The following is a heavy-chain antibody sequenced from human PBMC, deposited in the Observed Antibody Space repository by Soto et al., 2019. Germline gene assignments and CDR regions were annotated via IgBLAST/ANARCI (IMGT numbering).Heavy chain of an antibody. V-gene: IGHV3-72*01. CDR3: AREPTGTTYYYYYGMDV. CDR1: AFTFSDHY. Sequence: PGGSLRLSCAASAFTFSDHYMDWVSQAPGKGLEWVGRTRKKANSYTTEYAASVKGRFTISRDDSKNSLYLQMNSLKTEDTAVYYGAREPTGTTYYYYYGMDVWGQGTTVTVS. D-gene: IGHD1-7*01. J-gene: IGHJ6*02. CDR2: TRKKANSYTT.